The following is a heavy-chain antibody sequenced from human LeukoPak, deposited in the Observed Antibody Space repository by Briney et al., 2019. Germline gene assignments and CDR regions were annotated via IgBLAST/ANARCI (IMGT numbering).Heavy chain of an antibody. Sequence: GGSLRLSCAASGFTFDDYGLSWVRQAPGKGLEWVSTINWNGGSTGYADSVTGRFTISRDNAKNSLYLQMNSLRAEDTALYYCARVSDISVAAYFDYWGQGTLVTVSS. CDR2: INWNGGST. J-gene: IGHJ4*02. D-gene: IGHD6-19*01. CDR3: ARVSDISVAAYFDY. CDR1: GFTFDDYG. V-gene: IGHV3-20*04.